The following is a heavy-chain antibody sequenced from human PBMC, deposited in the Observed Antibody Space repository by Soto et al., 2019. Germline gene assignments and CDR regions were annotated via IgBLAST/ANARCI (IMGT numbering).Heavy chain of an antibody. CDR3: ARDGGRHSGWIEY. V-gene: IGHV1-69*01. Sequence: QVPLVQSGAEVKKPGSSVKVSCKSSGGTFSSYSINWVRQAPGQGLEWMGEIIPIFGTANYEQKFQGRVTITADESTSTAYMELSRLRSEDTAVYYWARDGGRHSGWIEYWGQGTLVTGSS. CDR1: GGTFSSYS. CDR2: IIPIFGTA. J-gene: IGHJ4*02. D-gene: IGHD1-26*01.